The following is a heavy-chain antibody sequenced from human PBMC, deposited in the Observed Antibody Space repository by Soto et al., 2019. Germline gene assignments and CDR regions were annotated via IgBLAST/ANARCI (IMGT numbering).Heavy chain of an antibody. V-gene: IGHV5-51*01. CDR1: GYSFRSYW. CDR3: ARHLHSDSVHITPVSPDY. J-gene: IGHJ4*02. CDR2: IYPDDSNT. Sequence: CKTSGYSFRSYWIGWMRQMPGKGLERMGIIYPDDSNTRYSPSFQGQVTISADKSISTAFLQWSSLKAADSAMYYCARHLHSDSVHITPVSPDYWGQGTLVTVSS. D-gene: IGHD4-4*01.